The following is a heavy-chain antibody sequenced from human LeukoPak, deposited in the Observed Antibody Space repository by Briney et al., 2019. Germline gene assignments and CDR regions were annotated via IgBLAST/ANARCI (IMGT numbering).Heavy chain of an antibody. CDR1: GFTFSSYA. CDR2: ISYDGSNK. Sequence: GGSLRLSRAASGFTFSSYAMHWVRQAPGKGLEWVAVISYDGSNKYYADSVKGRFTISRDNSKNTLYLQMNSLRAEDTAVYYCARTSSSPNLGMDVWGQGTTVTVSS. J-gene: IGHJ6*02. D-gene: IGHD6-13*01. CDR3: ARTSSSPNLGMDV. V-gene: IGHV3-30-3*01.